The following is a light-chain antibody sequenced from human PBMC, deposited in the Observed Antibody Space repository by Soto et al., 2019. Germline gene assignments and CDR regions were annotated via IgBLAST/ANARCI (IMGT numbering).Light chain of an antibody. J-gene: IGKJ1*01. CDR2: KAS. CDR3: HQYNSYRA. CDR1: QSISNW. Sequence: IQMTLSPSTLSANVGDRVTITCRASQSISNWLAWHQQKPGKAPKLLIYKASSLESGVPSRFSGSGSGTEFTLTISSLQPDDFATYYCHQYNSYRAFGQGTKVDIK. V-gene: IGKV1-5*03.